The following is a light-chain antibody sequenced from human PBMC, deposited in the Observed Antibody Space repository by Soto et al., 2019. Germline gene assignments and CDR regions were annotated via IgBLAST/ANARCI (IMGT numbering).Light chain of an antibody. CDR3: QQSFSTPLT. J-gene: IGKJ4*01. CDR1: QDISNY. Sequence: IQMTQSPSSLSASVGDRVTITCRASQDISNYLNWYQQKPGKAPKLLIYAASSLPSGVPSRFGGSGSGTDFTLTISSLQPEDFATYYCQQSFSTPLTFGGGTKVDIK. V-gene: IGKV1-39*01. CDR2: AAS.